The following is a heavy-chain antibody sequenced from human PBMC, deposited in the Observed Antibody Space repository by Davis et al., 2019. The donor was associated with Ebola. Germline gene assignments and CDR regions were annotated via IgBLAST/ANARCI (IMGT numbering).Heavy chain of an antibody. J-gene: IGHJ4*02. Sequence: GESLKISCVTSGFTFYRYEMNWVRQAPGKGLEWVSFISASGSPKYYADSVKGRFTISRDTARNSVHLQMDSLRAEDTAIYYCARGPLTALDYWGQGTLVTVS. D-gene: IGHD3-9*01. CDR2: ISASGSPK. V-gene: IGHV3-48*03. CDR1: GFTFYRYE. CDR3: ARGPLTALDY.